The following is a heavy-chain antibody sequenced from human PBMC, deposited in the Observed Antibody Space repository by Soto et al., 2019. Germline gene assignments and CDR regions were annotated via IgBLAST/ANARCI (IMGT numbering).Heavy chain of an antibody. D-gene: IGHD2-15*01. CDR2: IYYSGST. V-gene: IGHV4-31*03. CDR1: GGSISSGGYY. CDR3: ARAVDPRGWFDP. Sequence: SETLSLTCTVAGGSISSGGYYWSWIRQHPGKGLEWIGYIYYSGSTYYNPSLKSRVTISVDTSKNQFSLKLSSVTAADTAVYYCARAVDPRGWFDPWGQGTLVTVSS. J-gene: IGHJ5*02.